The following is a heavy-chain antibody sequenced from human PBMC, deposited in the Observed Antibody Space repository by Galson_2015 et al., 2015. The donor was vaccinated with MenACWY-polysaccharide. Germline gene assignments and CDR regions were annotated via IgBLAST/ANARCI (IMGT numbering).Heavy chain of an antibody. Sequence: SLRLSCATSGFTFSSYTMSWVRQAPGKGLEWVSGISGSGASKYYADSVKGRFTISRDNVKNTMYLQMNSLRDADTAVYYCSTPGLATRRTSVSDYWGQGTLVTVSS. CDR1: GFTFSSYT. CDR2: ISGSGASK. V-gene: IGHV3-23*01. CDR3: STPGLATRRTSVSDY. J-gene: IGHJ4*02. D-gene: IGHD5-12*01.